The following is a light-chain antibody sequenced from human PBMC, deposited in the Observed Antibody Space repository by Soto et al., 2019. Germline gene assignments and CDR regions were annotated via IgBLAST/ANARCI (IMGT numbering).Light chain of an antibody. J-gene: IGKJ4*01. CDR3: QQRSNWPPT. CDR2: DTS. Sequence: DIVLTQSPATLSLSPGERATLSCRASQSVSTYLAWYQQKPGQAPRLLIHDTSNRATGIPARFSGSGSGTDFTLTISSLEPEDFAVDYCQQRSNWPPTFGGGTKVEIK. CDR1: QSVSTY. V-gene: IGKV3-11*01.